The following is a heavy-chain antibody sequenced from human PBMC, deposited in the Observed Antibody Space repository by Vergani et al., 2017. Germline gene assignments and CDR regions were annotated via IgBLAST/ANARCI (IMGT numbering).Heavy chain of an antibody. CDR1: GGSISSSSYY. V-gene: IGHV4-39*07. CDR3: ARGCSYGFFDAFDI. CDR2: IYYSGST. J-gene: IGHJ3*02. Sequence: QLQLQESGPGLVKPSETLSLTCTVSGGSISSSSYYWGWIRQPPGKGLGWIGSIYYSGSTYYNPSLKSRVTISVDTSKNQFSLKLSSVTAADTAVYYCARGCSYGFFDAFDIWGQGTMVTVSS. D-gene: IGHD5-18*01.